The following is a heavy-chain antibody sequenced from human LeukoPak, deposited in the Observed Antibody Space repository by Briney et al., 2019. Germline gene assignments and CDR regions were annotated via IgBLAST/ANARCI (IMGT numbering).Heavy chain of an antibody. CDR1: GGSISSGGYY. CDR3: AGAATVTTFGYA. J-gene: IGHJ5*02. V-gene: IGHV4-30-2*01. Sequence: PSETLSLTCTVSGGSISSGGYYWSWLRQPPGRGLEWIGYIYHSGSTYYNPSLKSRVTISVDRSKNQFSLKLSSVTATDTAVYYCAGAATVTTFGYAWGQGTLVTVSS. D-gene: IGHD4-11*01. CDR2: IYHSGST.